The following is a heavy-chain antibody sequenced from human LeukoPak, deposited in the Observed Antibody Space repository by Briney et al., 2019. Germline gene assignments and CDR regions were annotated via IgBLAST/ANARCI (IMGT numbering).Heavy chain of an antibody. Sequence: GASVKVSCKASGYTFTSYYMHWVRQAPGQGLEWMGIINPSGGSTNYAQKFQGRVTITADKSTSTAYMELSSLRSEDTAVYYCARNRGKLEPFDYWGQGTLVTVSS. D-gene: IGHD1-1*01. CDR2: INPSGGST. V-gene: IGHV1-46*01. CDR1: GYTFTSYY. J-gene: IGHJ4*02. CDR3: ARNRGKLEPFDY.